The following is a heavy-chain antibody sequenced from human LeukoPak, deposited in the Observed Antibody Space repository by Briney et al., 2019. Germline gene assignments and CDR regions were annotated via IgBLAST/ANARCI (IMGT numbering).Heavy chain of an antibody. J-gene: IGHJ5*02. CDR2: ISSSSSYI. CDR1: GFTFSSYS. Sequence: NPGGSLRLSCAASGFTFSSYSMNWVRLAPGKGLEWVSSISSSSSYIYYADSVKGRFTISRDNAKNSLYLQMNSLRAEDTAVYYCARSITRNWFDPWGQGTLVTVSS. D-gene: IGHD3-10*01. CDR3: ARSITRNWFDP. V-gene: IGHV3-21*01.